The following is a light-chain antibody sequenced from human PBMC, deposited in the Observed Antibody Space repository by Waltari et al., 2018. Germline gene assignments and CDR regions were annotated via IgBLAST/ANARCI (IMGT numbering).Light chain of an antibody. Sequence: QSALTQPASVSGSPGQSITISCTGTSSDVGGYNDVSWYQQHPGKAPKLMIYDVSNLPSGFSNRFSGSKSGNPASRTISGLQAEDEADYYCSSYISSSTLELFGGGTSLTVL. J-gene: IGLJ2*01. CDR1: SSDVGGYND. CDR2: DVS. V-gene: IGLV2-14*03. CDR3: SSYISSSTLEL.